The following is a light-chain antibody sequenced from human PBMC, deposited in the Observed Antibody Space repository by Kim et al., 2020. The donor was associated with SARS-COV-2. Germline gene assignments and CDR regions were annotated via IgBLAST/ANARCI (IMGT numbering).Light chain of an antibody. J-gene: IGLJ2*01. Sequence: SVSPGQTAIITCSGDKLGDKYACWYQQKPGQSPVLVIYQDSKRPSGIPERFSGSNSGNTATLTISGTQAMDEAVYYCQAWDSSRVFGGGTQLTVL. CDR1: KLGDKY. CDR3: QAWDSSRV. V-gene: IGLV3-1*01. CDR2: QDS.